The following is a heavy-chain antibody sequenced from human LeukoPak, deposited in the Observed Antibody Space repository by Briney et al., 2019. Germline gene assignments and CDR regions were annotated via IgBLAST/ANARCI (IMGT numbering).Heavy chain of an antibody. J-gene: IGHJ4*02. CDR3: ARLPRGLIRSY. Sequence: PSETLSLTCTVSGGSISSSNYYWGWIRQPPGKGLEWIGSIYYSGSTYYNPSLKSRVTISVDTSKNQFSLKLSSVTAADTAVYYCARLPRGLIRSYWGQGTLVTVSS. CDR1: GGSISSSNYY. V-gene: IGHV4-39*01. D-gene: IGHD3-16*01. CDR2: IYYSGST.